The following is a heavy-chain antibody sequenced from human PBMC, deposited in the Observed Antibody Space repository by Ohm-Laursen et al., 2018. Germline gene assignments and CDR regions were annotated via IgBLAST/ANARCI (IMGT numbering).Heavy chain of an antibody. J-gene: IGHJ4*02. CDR3: ARRQGMATIVDY. D-gene: IGHD5-24*01. Sequence: SLRLSCAASGFTFSNYWMTWVRQPPGKGLEWVANIRQDGSEKYYVDSVKGRFTISRDSAKNSLYLQMNSLRGEDTALYYCARRQGMATIVDYWGQGTLVTVSS. CDR2: IRQDGSEK. CDR1: GFTFSNYW. V-gene: IGHV3-7*01.